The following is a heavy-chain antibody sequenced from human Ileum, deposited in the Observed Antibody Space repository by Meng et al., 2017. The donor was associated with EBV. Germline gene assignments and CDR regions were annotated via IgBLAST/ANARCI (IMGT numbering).Heavy chain of an antibody. CDR3: ARDFRPHQLWY. V-gene: IGHV4-4*02. CDR2: IYHSGST. J-gene: IGHJ4*02. Sequence: VLTPASGPGRARSSGTLSLPCAVSGVSICRSNWVSLVRQPPGKGLDWIGEIYHSGSTNYNPSLKSRVTISVDKSKNQFSLKLSSVTAADTAVYYCARDFRPHQLWYWGQGTLVTVSS. D-gene: IGHD1-1*01. CDR1: GVSICRSNW.